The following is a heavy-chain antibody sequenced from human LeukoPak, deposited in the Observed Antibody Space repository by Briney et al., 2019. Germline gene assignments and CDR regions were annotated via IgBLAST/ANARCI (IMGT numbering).Heavy chain of an antibody. Sequence: ASVKVSCKASGYTFTGYYMHWVRQAPGQGLEWMGWINPNSGGTNYAQKFQGRVTMTRDTSISTAYMELSRLRSDDTAVYYCARYDGDRPLNKYYMDVWGKGTTVTISS. CDR2: INPNSGGT. CDR3: ARYDGDRPLNKYYMDV. CDR1: GYTFTGYY. V-gene: IGHV1-2*02. J-gene: IGHJ6*03. D-gene: IGHD4-17*01.